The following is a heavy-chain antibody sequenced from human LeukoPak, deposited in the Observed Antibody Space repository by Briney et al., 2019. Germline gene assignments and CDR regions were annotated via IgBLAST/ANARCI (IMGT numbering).Heavy chain of an antibody. J-gene: IGHJ4*02. Sequence: SETLSLTCTVSGGSISNYYWAWIRQSAGRGLEWIGRIYTSGSISYNPSLKSRVTMSVDTSKDQFSLKLFSVTAADSAVYYCTRVSSSVTHFDYWGQGTLVTVSS. CDR3: TRVSSSVTHFDY. V-gene: IGHV4-4*07. CDR1: GGSISNYY. CDR2: IYTSGSI. D-gene: IGHD4-17*01.